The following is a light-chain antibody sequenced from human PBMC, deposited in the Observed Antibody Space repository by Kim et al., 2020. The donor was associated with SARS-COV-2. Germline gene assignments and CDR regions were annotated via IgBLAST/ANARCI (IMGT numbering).Light chain of an antibody. Sequence: EIVMTQSPAVVSVSPGERATPSCRASQSIGNNLAWYQQKAGQTPRLLISGASTRATDIPARFSGSGSGTDFTLSISSVQSEDFAVYYCQQYSQWPPITFGQGTRLEIK. CDR1: QSIGNN. CDR3: QQYSQWPPIT. V-gene: IGKV3-15*01. J-gene: IGKJ5*01. CDR2: GAS.